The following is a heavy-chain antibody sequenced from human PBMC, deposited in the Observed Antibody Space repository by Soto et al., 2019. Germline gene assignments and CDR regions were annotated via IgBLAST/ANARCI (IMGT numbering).Heavy chain of an antibody. CDR3: AKAAQPDYYYMGV. J-gene: IGHJ6*03. V-gene: IGHV3-30*18. CDR2: ISYDGSNK. Sequence: QVQLVESGGGVVQPGMSLRLSCAASGFTFSSYGMHWVRQAPGKGLEWVAVISYDGSNKYYADSVKGRFTISRDNSKNTLYLQMNSLRAEDTAVYYCAKAAQPDYYYMGVWGKGTTVTVSS. D-gene: IGHD6-13*01. CDR1: GFTFSSYG.